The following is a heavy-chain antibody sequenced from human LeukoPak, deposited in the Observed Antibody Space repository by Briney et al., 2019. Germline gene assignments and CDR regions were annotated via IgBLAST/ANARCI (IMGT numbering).Heavy chain of an antibody. CDR3: AGVWPHNWFDP. Sequence: GASVKVSCKASGYTFTSYGISWVRQAPGQGLEWMGWISDYNAKTNYLQKFQGRVTMTIDTSTTTVYMELRSLRSDDTAVYYCAGVWPHNWFDPWGQGTLVTVSS. D-gene: IGHD3-16*01. J-gene: IGHJ5*02. CDR1: GYTFTSYG. CDR2: ISDYNAKT. V-gene: IGHV1-18*01.